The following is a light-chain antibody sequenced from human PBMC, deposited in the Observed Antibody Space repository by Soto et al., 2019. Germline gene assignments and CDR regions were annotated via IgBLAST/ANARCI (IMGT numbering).Light chain of an antibody. Sequence: DIQMTQSPSFLSKNEGDSVIITCRASQSIDSWLAWYQQKPGKAPKLLIYKASYLDSGVPSRFSGSGSGTEFPLAISSLQPDDFETYNSQQYNTYSWAVGQGTKLE. V-gene: IGKV1-5*03. CDR1: QSIDSW. CDR3: QQYNTYSWA. J-gene: IGKJ1*01. CDR2: KAS.